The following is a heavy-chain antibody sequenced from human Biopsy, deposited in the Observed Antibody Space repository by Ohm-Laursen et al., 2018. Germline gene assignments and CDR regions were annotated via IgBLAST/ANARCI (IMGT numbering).Heavy chain of an antibody. CDR2: ISYSGST. J-gene: IGHJ3*02. V-gene: IGHV4-59*08. Sequence: SDTLSLTCSVSGGSIRGSSWSWIRQAPGRGLEWVGYISYSGSTSNNPSLKSRITISVDTSKNQISLKVTSVTAADTAVYYCGKHGSGWTGDDALHIWGQGTMVTVSS. CDR3: GKHGSGWTGDDALHI. CDR1: GGSIRGSS. D-gene: IGHD6-19*01.